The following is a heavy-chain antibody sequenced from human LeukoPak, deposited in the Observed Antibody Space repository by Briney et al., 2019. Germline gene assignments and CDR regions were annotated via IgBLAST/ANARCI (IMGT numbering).Heavy chain of an antibody. CDR1: GGSFSGYY. J-gene: IGHJ4*02. Sequence: SETLSLTCAVYGGSFSGYYWSWIRQPPGKVLEWIGEINHSGSTNYNPSLKSRVTISVDTSKNQFSLKLSSVTAADTAVYYCARGRAGSSGRAPGNDYWGQGTLVTVSS. CDR2: INHSGST. CDR3: ARGRAGSSGRAPGNDY. V-gene: IGHV4-34*01. D-gene: IGHD6-19*01.